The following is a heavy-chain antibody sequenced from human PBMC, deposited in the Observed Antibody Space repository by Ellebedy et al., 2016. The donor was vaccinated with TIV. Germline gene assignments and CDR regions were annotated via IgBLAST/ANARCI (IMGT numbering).Heavy chain of an antibody. J-gene: IGHJ4*02. V-gene: IGHV3-15*01. CDR2: IRRKSSGATT. CDR3: AGSFLGY. Sequence: GGSLRLXXAVSGFSVSDTWMTWVRQAPGKGLEWVALIRRKSSGATTDYTAPVKGRFTISRDDSQNTLYLQMNSLRSEDTAVYYCAGSFLGYWGQGTLVTVSS. CDR1: GFSVSDTW. D-gene: IGHD2/OR15-2a*01.